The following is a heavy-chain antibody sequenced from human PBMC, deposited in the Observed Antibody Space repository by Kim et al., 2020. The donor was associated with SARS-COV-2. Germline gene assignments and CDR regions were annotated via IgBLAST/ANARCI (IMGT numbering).Heavy chain of an antibody. V-gene: IGHV3-20*01. CDR1: GFTFDDYG. D-gene: IGHD6-19*01. CDR3: ARGTSGYSSGWHHFDY. Sequence: GGSLRLSCAASGFTFDDYGMSWVRQAPGKGLEWVSGINWNGGSTGYADSVKGRFTISRDNAKNSLYLQMNSLRAEDTALYHCARGTSGYSSGWHHFDYWGQGTLVTVSS. J-gene: IGHJ4*02. CDR2: INWNGGST.